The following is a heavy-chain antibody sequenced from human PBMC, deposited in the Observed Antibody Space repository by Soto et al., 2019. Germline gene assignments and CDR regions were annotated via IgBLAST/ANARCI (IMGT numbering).Heavy chain of an antibody. CDR3: ARDFRVFGPDY. J-gene: IGHJ4*02. D-gene: IGHD3-3*01. Sequence: GGLRLSCGASGFTFSDYYMSWIRQAPGKGLEWVSYISSSGSTIYYADSVKGRFTISRDNAKNSLYLQMNSLRAEDTAVYYCARDFRVFGPDYWGQGTLVTVSS. V-gene: IGHV3-11*01. CDR1: GFTFSDYY. CDR2: ISSSGSTI.